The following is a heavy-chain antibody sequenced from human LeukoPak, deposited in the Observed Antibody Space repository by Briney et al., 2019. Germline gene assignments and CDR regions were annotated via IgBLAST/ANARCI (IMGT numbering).Heavy chain of an antibody. Sequence: GGSLRLSCVVSGFTFSSYAMNWVRQAPGKGLEWVSYISSSGSTIYYADSVKGRFTISRDNAKNSVYLQMNSLRAEDTAVYYCARDPTCDFWSGCYYFDYWGPGTLVTVSS. D-gene: IGHD3-3*01. J-gene: IGHJ4*02. CDR1: GFTFSSYA. CDR3: ARDPTCDFWSGCYYFDY. CDR2: ISSSGSTI. V-gene: IGHV3-48*03.